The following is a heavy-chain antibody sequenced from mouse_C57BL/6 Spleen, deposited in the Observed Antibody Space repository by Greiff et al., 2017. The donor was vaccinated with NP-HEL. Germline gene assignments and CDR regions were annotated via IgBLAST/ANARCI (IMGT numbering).Heavy chain of an antibody. CDR2: IYPRSGNT. Sequence: VQLVESGAELARPGASVKLSCKASGYTFTSYGISWVKQRTGQGLEWIGEIYPRSGNTYYNEKFKGKATLTADKSSSTAYMELRSLTSEDSAVYFCARVGLFYYFDYWGQGTTLTVSS. V-gene: IGHV1-81*01. CDR3: ARVGLFYYFDY. CDR1: GYTFTSYG. D-gene: IGHD1-3*01. J-gene: IGHJ2*01.